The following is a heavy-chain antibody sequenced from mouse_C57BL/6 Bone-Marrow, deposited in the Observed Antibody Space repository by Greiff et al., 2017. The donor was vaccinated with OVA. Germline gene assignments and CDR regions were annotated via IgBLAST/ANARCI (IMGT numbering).Heavy chain of an antibody. D-gene: IGHD3-2*02. V-gene: IGHV1-19*01. CDR2: INPYNGGT. CDR3: ARGGLRLRGDY. CDR1: GYTFTDYY. J-gene: IGHJ2*01. Sequence: SGPVLVKPGASVKMSCKASGYTFTDYYMNWVKQSHGKSLEWIGVINPYNGGTSYNQKFKGKATLTVDKSSSTAYMELNSLTSEDSAVYYCARGGLRLRGDYWGQGTTLTVSS.